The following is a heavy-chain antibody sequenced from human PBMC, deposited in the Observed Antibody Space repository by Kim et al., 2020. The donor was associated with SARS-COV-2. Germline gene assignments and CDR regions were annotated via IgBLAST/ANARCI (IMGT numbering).Heavy chain of an antibody. CDR3: AKGGVTVVTRSPFDP. J-gene: IGHJ5*02. Sequence: DSVKGRFTISRDNSKNTLYLQMNSLRAEDTAVYYCAKGGVTVVTRSPFDPWGQGTLVTVSS. V-gene: IGHV3-23*01. D-gene: IGHD2-21*02.